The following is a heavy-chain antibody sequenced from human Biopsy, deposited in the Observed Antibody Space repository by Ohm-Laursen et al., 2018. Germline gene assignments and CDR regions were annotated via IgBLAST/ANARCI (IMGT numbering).Heavy chain of an antibody. CDR2: IRPLNGDT. Sequence: ASVKVSCKTSGYNFISFSINWVRQAPGQGLEWMGWIRPLNGDTKYGQKFQDRVTMTTDTSTSTVYMELTSLRSDDTAVYYCARGEVTFGELIVSLDSWGQGTLVTVSS. CDR3: ARGEVTFGELIVSLDS. J-gene: IGHJ4*02. CDR1: GYNFISFS. D-gene: IGHD3-16*02. V-gene: IGHV1-18*01.